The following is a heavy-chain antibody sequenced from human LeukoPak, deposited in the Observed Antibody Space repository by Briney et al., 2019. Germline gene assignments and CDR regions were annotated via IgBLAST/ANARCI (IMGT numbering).Heavy chain of an antibody. CDR3: AREVTWGAFDI. V-gene: IGHV4-59*01. CDR2: IYYSGST. D-gene: IGHD2-21*02. Sequence: LETLSLTCTVSGGSISSYYWSWIRQPPGKGLEWIGYIYYSGSTNYNPSLKSRVTISVDTSKNQFSLKLSSVTAADTAVYYCAREVTWGAFDIWGQGTMVTVSS. J-gene: IGHJ3*02. CDR1: GGSISSYY.